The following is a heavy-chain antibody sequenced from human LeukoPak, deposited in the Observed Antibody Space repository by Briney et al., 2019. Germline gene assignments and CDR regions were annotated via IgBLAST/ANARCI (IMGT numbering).Heavy chain of an antibody. J-gene: IGHJ4*02. CDR2: ISWNSGSI. Sequence: GGSLRLSCAASGFTFDDYAMHWVRQAPGKGLEWVSGISWNSGSIGYADSVKGRFTISRDNAKNSLYLQMNSLRAEDMALYCCAKGTDYSLLVAFDYWGQGTLVTVSS. CDR1: GFTFDDYA. D-gene: IGHD3-10*01. CDR3: AKGTDYSLLVAFDY. V-gene: IGHV3-9*03.